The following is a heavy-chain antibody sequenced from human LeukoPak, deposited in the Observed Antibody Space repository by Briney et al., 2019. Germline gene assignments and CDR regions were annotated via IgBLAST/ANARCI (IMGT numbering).Heavy chain of an antibody. D-gene: IGHD6-19*01. CDR3: PRRVAVAYTPTWFDY. Sequence: SETLSLTGTVSGGSISSSSYSWGWIRQPPGKGLEWSGSIYYSGSTYYNPSLKSRDTISVDTSKNQFSLKLSSVTAADKAVSYCPRRVAVAYTPTWFDYWGQGTLVTVSS. V-gene: IGHV4-39*01. J-gene: IGHJ4*02. CDR2: IYYSGST. CDR1: GGSISSSSYS.